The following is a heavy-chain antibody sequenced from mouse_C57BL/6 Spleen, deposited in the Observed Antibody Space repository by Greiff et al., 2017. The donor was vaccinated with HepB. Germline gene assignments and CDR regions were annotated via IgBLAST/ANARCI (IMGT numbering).Heavy chain of an antibody. CDR3: ARLGSSFSYWYFDV. J-gene: IGHJ1*03. V-gene: IGHV1-52*01. D-gene: IGHD1-1*01. Sequence: QVQLKQPGAELVRPGSSVQLSCTASGSTFTSYWLHWVKQRPIQGLEWIGNIDPSDSETHYNQKFKDKATLTVDKSSSTAYMQLSSLTSEDSAVYYCARLGSSFSYWYFDVWGTGTTVTVSS. CDR1: GSTFTSYW. CDR2: IDPSDSET.